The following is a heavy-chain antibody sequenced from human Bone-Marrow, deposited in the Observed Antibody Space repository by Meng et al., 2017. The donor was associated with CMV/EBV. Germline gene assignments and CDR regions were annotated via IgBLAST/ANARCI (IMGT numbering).Heavy chain of an antibody. CDR2: ISGSGATT. V-gene: IGHV3-23*01. D-gene: IGHD2-21*02. Sequence: ASGFTFSTYAVSWVRQAPGEGLEWVSGISGSGATTYYLDSVKGRFSISRDNSKNTLYLQMNSLTVEDTAVYYCAKDQGDHTNRFDSWGQGTLVTVSS. CDR1: GFTFSTYA. CDR3: AKDQGDHTNRFDS. J-gene: IGHJ5*01.